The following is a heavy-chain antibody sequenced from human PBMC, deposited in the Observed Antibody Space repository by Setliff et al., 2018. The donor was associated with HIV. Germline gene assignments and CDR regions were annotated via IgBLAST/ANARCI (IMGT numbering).Heavy chain of an antibody. V-gene: IGHV3-7*01. CDR1: GFSFNNYW. J-gene: IGHJ3*02. Sequence: GGSLRLSCVASGFSFNNYWMCWVRQAPGKGLEWVANIGQDGSEKNYVDSVKGRFTISRDNAENSLYLQMNSLRAKDTAVYYCARDYVWGRRAFDIWGPGTMVTVSS. D-gene: IGHD3-16*01. CDR2: IGQDGSEK. CDR3: ARDYVWGRRAFDI.